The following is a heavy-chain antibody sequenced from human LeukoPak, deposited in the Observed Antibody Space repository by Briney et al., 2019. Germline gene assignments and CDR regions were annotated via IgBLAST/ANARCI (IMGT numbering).Heavy chain of an antibody. CDR3: ARDPYGDNWFDP. Sequence: QPGGSLRLSCAASGFTFSSYWMSWVRQAPGKGLEWVANIKEDGSEKYYVDSVKGRFTISRDNAKKSLYLQMNNLRAEGTAVYYCARDPYGDNWFDPWGQGTLVTVSS. V-gene: IGHV3-7*01. D-gene: IGHD4-17*01. CDR2: IKEDGSEK. CDR1: GFTFSSYW. J-gene: IGHJ5*02.